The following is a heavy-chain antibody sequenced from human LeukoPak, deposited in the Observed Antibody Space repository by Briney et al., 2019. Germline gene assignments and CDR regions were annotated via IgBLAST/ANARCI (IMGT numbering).Heavy chain of an antibody. J-gene: IGHJ4*02. CDR1: GDSISSRDY. CDR3: AISSMVRGVIIWSPFDY. Sequence: SETLSLTCSVSGDSISSRDYWSWIRQPPGKGLEWIGYIYYSGSTYYNPSLKSRVTISVDTSKNQFSLKLSSVTAADTAVYYCAISSMVRGVIIWSPFDYWGQGTLVTVSS. D-gene: IGHD3-10*01. V-gene: IGHV4-30-4*08. CDR2: IYYSGST.